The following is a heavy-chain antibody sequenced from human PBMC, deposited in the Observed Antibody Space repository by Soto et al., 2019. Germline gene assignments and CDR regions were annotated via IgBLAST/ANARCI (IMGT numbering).Heavy chain of an antibody. CDR1: GGSFSGYY. CDR2: INHSGST. CDR3: ARDPFYYDSSGYYGVDI. Sequence: PSETLSLTCAVYGGSFSGYYWSWIRQPPGKGLEWIGEINHSGSTNYNPSLKSRVTISVDTSKNQFSLKLSSVTAADTAVYYCARDPFYYDSSGYYGVDIWGQGTMVTVSS. D-gene: IGHD3-22*01. V-gene: IGHV4-34*01. J-gene: IGHJ3*02.